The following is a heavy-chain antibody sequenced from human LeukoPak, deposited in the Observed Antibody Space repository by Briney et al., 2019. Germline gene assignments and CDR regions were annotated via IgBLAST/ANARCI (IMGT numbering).Heavy chain of an antibody. V-gene: IGHV4-39*01. CDR3: ARRYSYGPYYFDY. D-gene: IGHD5-18*01. CDR2: IYYSGST. Sequence: PSETLSLTCTFSGGSISSSSYYWGWIRQPPGKGLEWIGSIYYSGSTYYNPSLKSRVTISVDTSKNQFPLKLSSVTAADTAVYYCARRYSYGPYYFDYWGQGTLVTVSS. J-gene: IGHJ4*02. CDR1: GGSISSSSYY.